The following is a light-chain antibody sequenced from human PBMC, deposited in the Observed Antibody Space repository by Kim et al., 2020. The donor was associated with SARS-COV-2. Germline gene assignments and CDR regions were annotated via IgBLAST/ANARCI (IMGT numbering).Light chain of an antibody. CDR2: DAS. V-gene: IGKV3-11*01. CDR3: QQRTNWPPWT. Sequence: APGERAPLSCRASQSLSSFLAWYQQKPGQAPRLLIYDASNRATGIPARFSGSGSGTDFTLTISSLEPEEFAVYYCQQRTNWPPWTFGQGTKVDIK. CDR1: QSLSSF. J-gene: IGKJ1*01.